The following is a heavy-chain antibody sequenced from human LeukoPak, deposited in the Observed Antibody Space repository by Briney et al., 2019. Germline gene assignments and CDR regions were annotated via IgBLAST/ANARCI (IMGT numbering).Heavy chain of an antibody. CDR3: ARLPLIYYDSSGYYYEDG. J-gene: IGHJ4*02. CDR1: GGSFSGYY. V-gene: IGHV4-34*01. CDR2: INHSGST. Sequence: PSETLSLTCAVYGGSFSGYYWSWIRQPPGKGLEWIGEINHSGSTNYSPSLKSRVTISVDTSKNQFSLKLSSVTAADTAVYYCARLPLIYYDSSGYYYEDGWGQGTLVTVSS. D-gene: IGHD3-22*01.